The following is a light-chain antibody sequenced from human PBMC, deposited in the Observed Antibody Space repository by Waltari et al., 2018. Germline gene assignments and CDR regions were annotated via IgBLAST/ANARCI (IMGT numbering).Light chain of an antibody. CDR2: GAS. J-gene: IGKJ2*01. Sequence: DIQMTQSPSSLSASVGDSVTITCRATDNINNYLNWYQQKEGKAPKLLISGASTLQSEVPSRFSGSGSGTHFTLTISGLKPEDFATYFCQQSYSIWYTFGPGTRLDIK. CDR1: DNINNY. CDR3: QQSYSIWYT. V-gene: IGKV1-39*01.